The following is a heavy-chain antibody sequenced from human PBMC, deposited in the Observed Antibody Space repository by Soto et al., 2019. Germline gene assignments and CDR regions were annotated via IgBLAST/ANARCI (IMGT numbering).Heavy chain of an antibody. CDR1: GGSIRRGSYF. J-gene: IGHJ4*02. V-gene: IGHV4-30-4*08. D-gene: IGHD3-22*01. Sequence: TLSLTCTVSGGSIRRGSYFWSWIRQHPGRGLEWIGYIYYSGSTYYNPSLKSRVTISVDTSKNQFSLKLSSVTAADTAVYYCASQSSGYPFDYWGQGTLVTVSS. CDR3: ASQSSGYPFDY. CDR2: IYYSGST.